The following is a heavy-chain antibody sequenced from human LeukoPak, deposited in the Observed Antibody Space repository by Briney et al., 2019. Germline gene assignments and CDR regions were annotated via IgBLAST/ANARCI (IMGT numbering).Heavy chain of an antibody. CDR2: ISSSSSYI. CDR1: GFTFSDYY. J-gene: IGHJ6*03. CDR3: AKLRGYYYMDV. Sequence: PGGSLRLSCAASGFTFSDYYMSWIRQAPGRGLEWVSSISSSSSYIYYADSVKGRFTISRDNAKNSLYLQMNSLRAEDTAVYYCAKLRGYYYMDVWGKGTTVTVSS. V-gene: IGHV3-11*03.